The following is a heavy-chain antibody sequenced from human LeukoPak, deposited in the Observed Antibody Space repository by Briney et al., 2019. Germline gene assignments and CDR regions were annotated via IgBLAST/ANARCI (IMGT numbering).Heavy chain of an antibody. Sequence: PSETLSLTCTVSGGSITSGAYHWNWIRQPAGKGLEWIGRIYTSGSTNYNPSLKSRVTISVDTSKNQFSLKLNSVTAADTAVYYCAREYDYWGQGTLVTVSS. CDR2: IYTSGST. J-gene: IGHJ4*02. CDR3: AREYDY. CDR1: GGSITSGAYH. V-gene: IGHV4-61*02.